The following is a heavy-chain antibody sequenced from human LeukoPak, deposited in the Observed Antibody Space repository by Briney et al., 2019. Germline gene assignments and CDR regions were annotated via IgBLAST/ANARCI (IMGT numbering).Heavy chain of an antibody. J-gene: IGHJ4*02. CDR1: GGSISRYY. Sequence: SETLSLTCTVSGGSISRYYWSWIRQPPGKGLEWIGYIYYSGSTNYNPSLKSRVIISVDTSKNQFSLRLSSVTAADTAVYYCARDRHWGQGTLVTVSS. CDR3: ARDRH. V-gene: IGHV4-59*12. CDR2: IYYSGST.